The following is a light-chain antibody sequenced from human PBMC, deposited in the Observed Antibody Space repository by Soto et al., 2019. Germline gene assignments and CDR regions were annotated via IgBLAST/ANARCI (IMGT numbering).Light chain of an antibody. V-gene: IGLV2-14*01. CDR1: SSDVGAYRY. J-gene: IGLJ3*02. CDR3: SSYTTTTAWV. Sequence: QSALTQPASASGSPGQSITISCTGSSSDVGAYRYVSWFQQHPGRAPKLIIYEVSNRPSGVSDRFSGSKSGNTASLTISGLKAEDEADYHCSSYTTTTAWVFGGGTKLTVL. CDR2: EVS.